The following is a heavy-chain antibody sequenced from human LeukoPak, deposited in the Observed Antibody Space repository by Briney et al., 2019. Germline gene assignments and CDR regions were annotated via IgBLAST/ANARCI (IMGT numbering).Heavy chain of an antibody. D-gene: IGHD3-10*01. Sequence: ASVKVSCKASGYTFTGYYMHWVRQAPGQGLEWMGWINPNSGGTNYAQKFQGRVTMTRDTSISTAYMELSRLRSEDTAVYYCARDLPGMVRGVIIKENWFDPWGQGTLVTVSS. CDR1: GYTFTGYY. CDR3: ARDLPGMVRGVIIKENWFDP. J-gene: IGHJ5*02. CDR2: INPNSGGT. V-gene: IGHV1-2*02.